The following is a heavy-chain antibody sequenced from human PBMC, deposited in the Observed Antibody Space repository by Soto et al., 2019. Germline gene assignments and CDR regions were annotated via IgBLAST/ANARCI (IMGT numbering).Heavy chain of an antibody. V-gene: IGHV3-21*01. D-gene: IGHD3-16*01. CDR3: ASRGGTYYYYYGMDV. J-gene: IGHJ6*02. CDR2: ISSSSSYI. CDR1: GFTFSSYS. Sequence: GSLRLSCAASGFTFSSYSMNWVRQAPGKGLEWVSSISSSSSYIYYADSVKGRFTISRDNAKNSLYLQMNSLRAEDTAVYYCASRGGTYYYYYGMDVWGQGTTVTVSS.